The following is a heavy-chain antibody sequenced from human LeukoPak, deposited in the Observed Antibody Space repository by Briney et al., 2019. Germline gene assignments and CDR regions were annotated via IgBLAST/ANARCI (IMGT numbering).Heavy chain of an antibody. CDR1: GGSISSYY. D-gene: IGHD2-2*01. V-gene: IGHV4-59*01. CDR2: IYYSGST. CDR3: ARGSDYCSSTSCYASRFDP. Sequence: SETLSLTCTVSGGSISSYYWSWIRQPPGKGLEWIGYIYYSGSTNYNPSLKSRVTISVDTSKNQFSLKLSSVTAADTAVYYCARGSDYCSSTSCYASRFDPWGQGTLVTVSS. J-gene: IGHJ5*02.